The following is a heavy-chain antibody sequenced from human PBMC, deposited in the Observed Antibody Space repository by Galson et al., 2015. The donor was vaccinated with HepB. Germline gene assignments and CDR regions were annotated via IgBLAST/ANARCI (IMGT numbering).Heavy chain of an antibody. J-gene: IGHJ1*01. V-gene: IGHV4-34*01. CDR1: GGSFSGYY. CDR3: ATPGLDYYDSSGYTPRAEYFQH. D-gene: IGHD3-22*01. CDR2: INHSGST. Sequence: SETLSLTCAVYGGSFSGYYWSWIRQPPGKGLEWIGEINHSGSTNYNPSLKSRVTISVDTSKNQFSLKLSSVTAADTAVYYCATPGLDYYDSSGYTPRAEYFQHWGQGTLVTVSS.